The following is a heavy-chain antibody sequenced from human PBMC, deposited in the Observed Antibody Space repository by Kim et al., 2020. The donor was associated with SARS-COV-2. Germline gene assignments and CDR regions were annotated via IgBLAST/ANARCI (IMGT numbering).Heavy chain of an antibody. CDR3: AKDRGIAVAGTGGSRYYYGMDV. Sequence: GGSLRLSCAASGFTFSSYGMHWVRQAPGKGLEWVAVISYDGSNKYYADSVKGRFTISRDNSKNTLYLQMNSLRAEDTAVYYCAKDRGIAVAGTGGSRYYYGMDVWGQGTTVTVSS. D-gene: IGHD6-19*01. CDR1: GFTFSSYG. J-gene: IGHJ6*02. V-gene: IGHV3-30*18. CDR2: ISYDGSNK.